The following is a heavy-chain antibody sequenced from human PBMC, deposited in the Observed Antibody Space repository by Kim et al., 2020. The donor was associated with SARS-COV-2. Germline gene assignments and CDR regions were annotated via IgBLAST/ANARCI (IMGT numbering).Heavy chain of an antibody. CDR3: ARAGSGGWYSLDF. V-gene: IGHV3-13*04. Sequence: GGSLRLSCAASGFTFRTYDMHWVRQVAGKGLEWVASVGIGGDTYYPGSVRGRFTISRDNFKSLLSLQMNNVRAGDTARYYCARAGSGGWYSLDFWGQGT. J-gene: IGHJ4*02. D-gene: IGHD6-19*01. CDR2: VGIGGDT. CDR1: GFTFRTYD.